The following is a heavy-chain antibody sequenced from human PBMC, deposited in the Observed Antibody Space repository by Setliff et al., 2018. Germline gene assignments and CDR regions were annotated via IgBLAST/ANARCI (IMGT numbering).Heavy chain of an antibody. CDR3: ARDLGHGGDSDY. D-gene: IGHD2-21*02. J-gene: IGHJ4*02. Sequence: SETLSLTCTVSGYSISSGYIWGWIRQPPGKGLEWVGNIGHTGSINYNPSLKSRLTISRDTSKNQVSLKLNSVTATDMAVYYCARDLGHGGDSDYWGQGILVTVSS. CDR2: IGHTGSI. CDR1: GYSISSGYI. V-gene: IGHV4-38-2*02.